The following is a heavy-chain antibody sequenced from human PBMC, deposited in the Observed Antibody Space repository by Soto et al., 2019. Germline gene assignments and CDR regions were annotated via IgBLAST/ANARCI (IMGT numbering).Heavy chain of an antibody. Sequence: SETLSVTCTVSGGSISSGGYYWNWIRQHPGKGLEWIGYIYYSGTTYYNPSLKSRVTISVDTSKNQFSLKLSSVTAADTAVYYCAASCVGCGGFNYYGMDVWGQGTTVTV. V-gene: IGHV4-31*03. CDR2: IYYSGTT. CDR1: GGSISSGGYY. CDR3: AASCVGCGGFNYYGMDV. D-gene: IGHD2-21*01. J-gene: IGHJ6*02.